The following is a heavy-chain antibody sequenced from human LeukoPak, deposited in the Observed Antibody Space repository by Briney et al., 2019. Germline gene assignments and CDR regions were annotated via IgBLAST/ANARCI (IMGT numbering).Heavy chain of an antibody. CDR2: IYYSGST. CDR3: ARDRRSEYQLLYLEVWYFDL. CDR1: GGSISSSSYY. V-gene: IGHV4-39*07. Sequence: TSETLSLTCAVSGGSISSSSYYWGWIRQPPGKGLEWIGSIYYSGSTYYNPSLKSRVTISVDTSKNQFSLKLSSVTAADTAVYYCARDRRSEYQLLYLEVWYFDLWGRGTLVTVSS. D-gene: IGHD2-2*02. J-gene: IGHJ2*01.